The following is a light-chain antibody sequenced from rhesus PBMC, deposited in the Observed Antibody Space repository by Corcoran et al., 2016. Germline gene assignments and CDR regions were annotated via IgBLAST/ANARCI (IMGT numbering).Light chain of an antibody. V-gene: IGKV1-22*01. CDR2: KAS. J-gene: IGKJ1*01. CDR3: QQYTNRPWT. Sequence: DIQMTQSPSSLSASVGDTVTITCRASQDTSYWLAWYQQKTGKAPTVLIYKASTLHSGFPSRFRGSGAGTDFTLTINSLQSEDFAPYYCQQYTNRPWTFGQGTKVEIK. CDR1: QDTSYW.